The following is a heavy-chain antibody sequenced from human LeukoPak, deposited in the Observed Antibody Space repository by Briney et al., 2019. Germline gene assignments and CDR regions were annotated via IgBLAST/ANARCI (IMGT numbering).Heavy chain of an antibody. J-gene: IGHJ4*02. CDR1: GGSISSGGYY. D-gene: IGHD6-6*01. CDR2: IYYSGST. Sequence: PSETLSLTCTVSGGSISSGGYYWSWIRQHPGKGLEWIGYIYYSGSTYYNPSLKSRVTISVDTSKNQFSLKLSSVTAADTAVYYCARGGSYVSSFDYWGQGTLVTVSS. CDR3: ARGGSYVSSFDY. V-gene: IGHV4-31*03.